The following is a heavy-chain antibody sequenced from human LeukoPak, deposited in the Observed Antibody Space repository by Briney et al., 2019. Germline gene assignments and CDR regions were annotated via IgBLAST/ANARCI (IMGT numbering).Heavy chain of an antibody. Sequence: GGSLRLSCAASGFTFSSYSMNWVRQAPGKGLEWVSSISTTSVYIYYADSVKGRFTVSRDNAKNSLYLQMSSLRAEDTAVYYCVRACGGDCYLGDYWGQGTLVTVSS. D-gene: IGHD2-21*02. J-gene: IGHJ4*02. CDR3: VRACGGDCYLGDY. V-gene: IGHV3-21*01. CDR1: GFTFSSYS. CDR2: ISTTSVYI.